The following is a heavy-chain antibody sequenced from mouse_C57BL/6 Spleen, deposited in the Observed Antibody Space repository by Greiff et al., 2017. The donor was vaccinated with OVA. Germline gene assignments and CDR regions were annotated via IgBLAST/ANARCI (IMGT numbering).Heavy chain of an antibody. CDR2: IYPGDGDT. V-gene: IGHV1-80*01. CDR3: ARGGTTVVGAMDY. J-gene: IGHJ4*01. Sequence: VKLVESGAELVKPGASVKISCKASGYAFSSYWMNWVKQRPGKGLEWIGQIYPGDGDTNYNGKFKGKATLTADKSSSTAYMQLSSLTSEDSAVYFCARGGTTVVGAMDYWGQGTSVTVSS. D-gene: IGHD1-1*01. CDR1: GYAFSSYW.